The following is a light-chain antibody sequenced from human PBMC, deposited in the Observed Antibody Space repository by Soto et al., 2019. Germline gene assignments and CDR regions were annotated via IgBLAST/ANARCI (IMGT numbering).Light chain of an antibody. CDR2: GTS. CDR1: QSVSST. Sequence: EIVMTQSPATLSVSPGERATLSCRTSQSVSSTLAWYQQIPGQAPRLLLYGTSTRATGIPARFCGSGSGTEFTLTISSLQSEDFAFYYCQQYYQWPLTFGGGTKVEVK. J-gene: IGKJ4*01. CDR3: QQYYQWPLT. V-gene: IGKV3-15*01.